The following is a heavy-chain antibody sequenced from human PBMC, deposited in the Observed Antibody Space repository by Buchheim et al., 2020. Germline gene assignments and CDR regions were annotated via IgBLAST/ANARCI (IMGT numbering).Heavy chain of an antibody. V-gene: IGHV4-4*02. D-gene: IGHD6-13*01. Sequence: QLQLQESGPGLVKPSGTLSLTCAVSGGSISGDNWWSWVRQTPEKGLEWIGEIYHHGSTNYNPSLESRVPISVDKSQHQFSLKVNSVTAADTAVYYCAKASSAGNYYYGMDVWGQGTT. CDR3: AKASSAGNYYYGMDV. CDR2: IYHHGST. CDR1: GGSISGDNW. J-gene: IGHJ6*02.